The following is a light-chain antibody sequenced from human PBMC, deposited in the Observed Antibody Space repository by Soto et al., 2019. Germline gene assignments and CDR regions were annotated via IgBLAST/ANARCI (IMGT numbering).Light chain of an antibody. CDR1: QGISSA. J-gene: IGKJ3*01. V-gene: IGKV1-13*02. Sequence: AIHLTQSPSSLSASVGDRVTITCRASQGISSALAWYQQKPGTAPKLLIYDASSLESGVPSRFSGSGSGTDFTLTISSLQPEDFATYYCQQFNSYLAITFGPGTKVDIK. CDR2: DAS. CDR3: QQFNSYLAIT.